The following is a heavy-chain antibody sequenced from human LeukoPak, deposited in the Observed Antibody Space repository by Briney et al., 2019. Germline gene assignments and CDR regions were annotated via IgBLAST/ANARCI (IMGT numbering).Heavy chain of an antibody. CDR2: ISGSGTTI. V-gene: IGHV3-48*03. J-gene: IGHJ4*02. CDR1: GFTFSNYE. CDR3: ARDDRGDTIDY. Sequence: GGSLRLSCAASGFTFSNYEMNWVRRAPGKGLEWISYISGSGTTIYYADSVKGRFTISRDNAKNSLYLQMNSLRAEDTAVYYCARDDRGDTIDYWGQGTLVTVSS. D-gene: IGHD3-10*01.